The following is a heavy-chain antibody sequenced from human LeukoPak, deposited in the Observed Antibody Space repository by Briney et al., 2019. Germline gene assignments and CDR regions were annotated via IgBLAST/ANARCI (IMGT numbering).Heavy chain of an antibody. V-gene: IGHV3-74*01. Sequence: GGSLRLSCTGSGFTFSSYWMHWVRQAPGKGLVWVSRITSDGSSTSHADSVKGRFTISRDNAKNTLYLQMNSLRAEDTAVYYCSRGVGATDSWGQGTLVTVPS. CDR1: GFTFSSYW. CDR3: SRGVGATDS. CDR2: ITSDGSST. D-gene: IGHD1-26*01. J-gene: IGHJ4*02.